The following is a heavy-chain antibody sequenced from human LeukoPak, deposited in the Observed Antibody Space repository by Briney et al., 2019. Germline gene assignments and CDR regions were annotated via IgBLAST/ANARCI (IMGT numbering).Heavy chain of an antibody. Sequence: GGSLRLSCAASGFTFSSYEMNWFRQAPGKGLEWVSYISSSGSTIYYADSVEGRFTISRDNAKNSLYLQMNSLRAEDTAVYYCARDLGGSHSLARAFDIWGQGTMVTVSS. D-gene: IGHD3-16*01. CDR3: ARDLGGSHSLARAFDI. CDR1: GFTFSSYE. J-gene: IGHJ3*02. V-gene: IGHV3-48*03. CDR2: ISSSGSTI.